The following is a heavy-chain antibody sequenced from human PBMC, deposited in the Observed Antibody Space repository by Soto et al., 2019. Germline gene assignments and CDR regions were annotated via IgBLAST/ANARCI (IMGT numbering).Heavy chain of an antibody. CDR1: GYTFTNYY. J-gene: IGHJ4*02. Sequence: QVQLVQSGAEVKEPGASVKVSCRASGYTFTNYYMHWVRQAPGQGLEWMGVINPSDRSTYYAQKLHGRGTMTRDTATSTVCMELSSLRSEDTDVYFCARARAAAGAAEGYWGQGTLVTVSS. CDR3: ARARAAAGAAEGY. CDR2: INPSDRST. D-gene: IGHD6-19*01. V-gene: IGHV1-46*04.